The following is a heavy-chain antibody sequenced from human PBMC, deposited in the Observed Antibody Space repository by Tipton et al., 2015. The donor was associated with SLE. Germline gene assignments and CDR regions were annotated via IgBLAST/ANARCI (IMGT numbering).Heavy chain of an antibody. CDR2: INHSGST. Sequence: TLSLTCVVYGGSFSGYYWSWIRQPPGKGLEWIGEINHSGSTNYNPSLKSRVTISVDTSKNQFSLKLSSVTAAYTAVYYCARGGGSPSYWGQGTLVTVSS. CDR1: GGSFSGYY. CDR3: ARGGGSPSY. D-gene: IGHD2-15*01. V-gene: IGHV4-34*01. J-gene: IGHJ4*02.